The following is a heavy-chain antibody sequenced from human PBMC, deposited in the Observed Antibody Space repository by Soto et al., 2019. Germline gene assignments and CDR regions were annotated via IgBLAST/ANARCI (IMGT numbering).Heavy chain of an antibody. CDR3: ARGQRSSDWFDP. CDR2: IYSSGNT. Sequence: PSETLSLTCSVSGGTISGYYWTWIRHPAGKGLEWIGRIYSSGNTKYNASLQSRVTMSLDTSNNQFSLRLTSVTAADTAVYYCARGQRSSDWFDPWGQGTLVTVSS. V-gene: IGHV4-4*07. CDR1: GGTISGYY. J-gene: IGHJ5*02. D-gene: IGHD2-2*01.